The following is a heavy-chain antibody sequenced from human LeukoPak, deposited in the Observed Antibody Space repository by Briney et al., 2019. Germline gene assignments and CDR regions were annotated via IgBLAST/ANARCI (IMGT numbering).Heavy chain of an antibody. D-gene: IGHD4-4*01. CDR2: INPSGGST. CDR1: GYTFTSYY. CDR3: AREGALTGLDY. V-gene: IGHV1-46*01. Sequence: ASVTVSCKASGYTFTSYYMHWVRQAPGQGLEWMGIINPSGGSTSYAQKFQGRVTMTRDTSTSTVYMELSSLRSEDTAVYYCAREGALTGLDYWGQGTLVTVSS. J-gene: IGHJ4*02.